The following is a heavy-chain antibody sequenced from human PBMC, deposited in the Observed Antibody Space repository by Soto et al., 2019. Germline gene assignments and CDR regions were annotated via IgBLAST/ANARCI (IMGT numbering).Heavy chain of an antibody. CDR3: ARRYGSAIDY. Sequence: SETLSLTCTVSGDSITSSYWWSWVRQPPGRGLEWIGKISHTGTTYYNPSLESRITISVEKSKNQFSLKLTSVTAADTAVYYCARRYGSAIDYWGQGTLVTVSS. V-gene: IGHV4-4*02. CDR2: ISHTGTT. J-gene: IGHJ4*02. D-gene: IGHD1-26*01. CDR1: GDSITSSYW.